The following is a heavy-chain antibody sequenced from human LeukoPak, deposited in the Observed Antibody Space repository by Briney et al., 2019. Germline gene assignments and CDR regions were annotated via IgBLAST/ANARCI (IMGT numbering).Heavy chain of an antibody. CDR3: ARGRGTARSSLFDF. CDR1: GVSLSTSEVG. Sequence: SGPTSLKPTQTLTPTCTFSGVSLSTSEVGVGWIRQPPGKALEWLALIYWNDDKHYSPSLKSRLTITKDTSIHQVVLTISHMHPVRTRSYHCARGRGTARSSLFDFWGQGTLVTVSS. CDR2: IYWNDDK. J-gene: IGHJ4*02. V-gene: IGHV2-5*04. D-gene: IGHD2-21*02.